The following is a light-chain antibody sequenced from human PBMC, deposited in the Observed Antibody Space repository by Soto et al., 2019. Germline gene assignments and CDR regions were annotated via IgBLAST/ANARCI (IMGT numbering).Light chain of an antibody. Sequence: DIQMTQSPSSLSASVGDRVTITCRASHVIRNDLSCFQQKPCKDTKRLIYAASSLQSGVPSRFIGSGSGTDFTLTISSLQPEDFATYYCQQSYSTPRTFGQRTKV. CDR3: QQSYSTPRT. V-gene: IGKV1-39*01. CDR2: AAS. J-gene: IGKJ1*01. CDR1: HVIRND.